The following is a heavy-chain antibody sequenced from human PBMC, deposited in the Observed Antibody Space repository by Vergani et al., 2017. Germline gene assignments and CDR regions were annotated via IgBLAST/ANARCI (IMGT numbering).Heavy chain of an antibody. V-gene: IGHV1-8*01. CDR3: ASATLPMPPMARADAFDI. CDR1: GYTFTSYD. J-gene: IGHJ3*02. Sequence: QVQLVQSGAEVKKPGASVKVSCKASGYTFTSYDINWVRQATGQGLEWMGWMNPNSGNTGYAQKFQGRVTMTRNTSISTAYMELSSLRAEDTAVYYCASATLPMPPMARADAFDIWGQGTMVTVSS. D-gene: IGHD2-2*01. CDR2: MNPNSGNT.